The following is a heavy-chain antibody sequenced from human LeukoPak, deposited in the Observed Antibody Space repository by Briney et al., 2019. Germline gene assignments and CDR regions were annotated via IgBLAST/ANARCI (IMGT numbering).Heavy chain of an antibody. D-gene: IGHD6-13*01. J-gene: IGHJ3*01. CDR3: AKDWPSEWQQLPDYDAVDV. CDR1: GFTFSNYA. V-gene: IGHV3-23*01. CDR2: ISDSGST. Sequence: PGGSLRLSCAASGFTFSNYAMTWVRQAPGKGLEWLSTISDSGSTFYADSVKGRFTISRDNSKNTLFLQMNGLRADDTAVYYCAKDWPSEWQQLPDYDAVDVWGQGTMVTVSS.